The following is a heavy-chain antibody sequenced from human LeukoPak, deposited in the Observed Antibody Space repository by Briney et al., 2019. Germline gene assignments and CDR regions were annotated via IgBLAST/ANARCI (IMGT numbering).Heavy chain of an antibody. J-gene: IGHJ4*02. CDR1: GFTFSTYN. V-gene: IGHV3-21*04. CDR3: SRDPRVLDY. Sequence: GGSLRLSCAASGFTFSTYNMNWVRQAPGKGLEWVSSITSDSRYMYYADSVKGRFTISRDNAKKSLYLQINSLRAEDTAVYYCSRDPRVLDYWGQGTLVTVSS. CDR2: ITSDSRYM.